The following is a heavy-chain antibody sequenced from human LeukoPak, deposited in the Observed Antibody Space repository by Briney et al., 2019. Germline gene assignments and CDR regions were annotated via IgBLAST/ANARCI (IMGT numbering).Heavy chain of an antibody. J-gene: IGHJ4*02. CDR2: ISHSGSS. CDR3: ARGGLDTKRGGYFDY. D-gene: IGHD5-18*01. V-gene: IGHV4-34*01. Sequence: SETLSLTCAVYGGSFSGFYWSWIRQPPGKGLEWIGEISHSGSSYYNPSLKSRVTISVDASRSQFSLRLSSVTAPDTAIYSCARGGLDTKRGGYFDYWGQGILVTVSS. CDR1: GGSFSGFY.